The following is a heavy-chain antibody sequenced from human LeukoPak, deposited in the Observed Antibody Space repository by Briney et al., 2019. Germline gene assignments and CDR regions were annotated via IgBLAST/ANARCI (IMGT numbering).Heavy chain of an antibody. V-gene: IGHV3-30*18. J-gene: IGHJ6*02. CDR3: AKDRNPYYDISFYHYGMDV. Sequence: PGRSLRLSCAASGLTFSSHGMHWVRQAPGKGLEWVAVISHDGSRKYYADSVEGRFTVSRDNSKNTLYVQMNSLRAEDTAVYYCAKDRNPYYDISFYHYGMDVWGQGTTVTVSS. D-gene: IGHD3-9*01. CDR2: ISHDGSRK. CDR1: GLTFSSHG.